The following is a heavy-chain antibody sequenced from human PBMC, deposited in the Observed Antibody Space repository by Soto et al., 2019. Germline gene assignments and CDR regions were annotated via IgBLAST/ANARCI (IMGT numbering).Heavy chain of an antibody. V-gene: IGHV4-59*08. D-gene: IGHD3-16*02. Sequence: PSETLSLTCTVSGGSISSYYWSWIRQPPGKGLEWIGYIYYSGSTNYNPSLKSRVTISVDTSKNQFSLKLSSVTAADTAVYYCVSGFRDDYIWGSYRYWGQGTLVTVSS. CDR2: IYYSGST. CDR3: VSGFRDDYIWGSYRY. J-gene: IGHJ4*02. CDR1: GGSISSYY.